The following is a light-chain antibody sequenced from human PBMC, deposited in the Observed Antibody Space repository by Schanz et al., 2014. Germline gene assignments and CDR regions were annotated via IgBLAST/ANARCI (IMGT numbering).Light chain of an antibody. CDR3: QSYDSSLLV. Sequence: QAALTQPPSASGSPGQSVTISCTGTSSDVGGYNFVSWYQQHPGKAPKLMIYEVSKRPSGVPDRFSGSKSGNTASLTVSGLQAEDEADYYCQSYDSSLLVFGTGTKLTVL. CDR2: EVS. J-gene: IGLJ1*01. CDR1: SSDVGGYNF. V-gene: IGLV2-8*01.